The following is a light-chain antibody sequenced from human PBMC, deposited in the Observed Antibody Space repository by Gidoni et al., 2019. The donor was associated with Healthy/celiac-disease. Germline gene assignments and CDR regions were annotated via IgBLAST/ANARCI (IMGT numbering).Light chain of an antibody. CDR2: SAS. Sequence: DIQMTQSPSSVSVSVGDSVTISCRASQSIGVWLAWYQQRPGNAPNLLIYSASILHRGVPSRFSGAGSGTHFTITSSSLQPEDVGTYCCLQADSFPRTFGQGTRLEI. J-gene: IGKJ5*01. CDR3: LQADSFPRT. CDR1: QSIGVW. V-gene: IGKV1-12*01.